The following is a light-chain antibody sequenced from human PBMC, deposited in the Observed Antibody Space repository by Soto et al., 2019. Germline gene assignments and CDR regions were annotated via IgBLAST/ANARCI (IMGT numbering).Light chain of an antibody. CDR2: AAS. Sequence: DIQMTQSPSTLPASVGDRVTITCRASQTISSWLAWYQQKPGKAPELLIYAASTLQSGVPSRFSGSGSGTDFTLTISCLQSEDFATYYCQQYYSFPWTFGQGTKVDIK. CDR1: QTISSW. CDR3: QQYYSFPWT. J-gene: IGKJ1*01. V-gene: IGKV1-5*01.